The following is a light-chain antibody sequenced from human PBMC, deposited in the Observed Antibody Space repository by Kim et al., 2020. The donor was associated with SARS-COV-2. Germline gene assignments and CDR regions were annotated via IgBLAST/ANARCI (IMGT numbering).Light chain of an antibody. CDR2: LTSDGSH. Sequence: ASVKLTCTRSSGHSSYAIAWHQQQPEKGPRYLMKLTSDGSHIKGDGIPDRFSGSSSGAERYLTISSLQSEDEADYYCQTWDTGIRVFGGGTQLTVL. CDR1: SGHSSYA. J-gene: IGLJ3*02. V-gene: IGLV4-69*01. CDR3: QTWDTGIRV.